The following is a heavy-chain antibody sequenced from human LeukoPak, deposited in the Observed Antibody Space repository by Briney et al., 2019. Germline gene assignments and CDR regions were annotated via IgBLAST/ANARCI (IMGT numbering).Heavy chain of an antibody. CDR3: ARGDLDSSSWYYFDY. CDR1: GGSISSGGYY. V-gene: IGHV4-31*03. Sequence: SQTLSLTCTVSGGSISSGGYYWSWIRQHPGKGLEWIGYIYYSGSTYYNPSLKSRVTISVDTSKNQFSLKLSSVTAADTAVYYCARGDLDSSSWYYFDYWGQGTLVTVSS. D-gene: IGHD6-13*01. CDR2: IYYSGST. J-gene: IGHJ4*02.